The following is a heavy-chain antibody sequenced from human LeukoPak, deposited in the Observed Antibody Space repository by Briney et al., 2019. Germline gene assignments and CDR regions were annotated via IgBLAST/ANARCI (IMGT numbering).Heavy chain of an antibody. CDR3: ASPGDFWSGYYTSKIDY. D-gene: IGHD3-3*01. Sequence: GGSLRLSCVASGFPFNAYWMTWVRQAPGKGLEWVANIRQDGDTKYYVDSVKGRFTISRDNSKNTLYLQMNSLRAEDTAVYYCASPGDFWSGYYTSKIDYWGQGTLVTVSS. CDR1: GFPFNAYW. CDR2: IRQDGDTK. J-gene: IGHJ4*02. V-gene: IGHV3-7*03.